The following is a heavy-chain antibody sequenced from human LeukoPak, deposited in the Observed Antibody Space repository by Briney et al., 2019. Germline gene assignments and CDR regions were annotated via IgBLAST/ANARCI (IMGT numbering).Heavy chain of an antibody. D-gene: IGHD2-8*01. CDR3: ARMVYDAYYYYYYGMDV. CDR2: IYPGEPAP. J-gene: IGHJ6*02. Sequence: GEPLKISCKGSGYSFTSYWIGWVRRIPGKGLKWMGIIYPGEPAPRYSPSFQGQVTLSAAKSISTASLPWSSLKASDPAMYYCARMVYDAYYYYYYGMDVWGQGTTVTVSS. V-gene: IGHV5-51*01. CDR1: GYSFTSYW.